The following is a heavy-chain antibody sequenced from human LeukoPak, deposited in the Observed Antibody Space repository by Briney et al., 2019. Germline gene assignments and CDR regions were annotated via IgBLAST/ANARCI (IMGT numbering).Heavy chain of an antibody. Sequence: SETLSLTCTVSGGSISSSSYYWGWIRQPPGKGLEWIGSIYYSGSTYYNPSLKSRVTISVDTSKNQFSLKLSSVTAADTAVYYCARHRGPRYSSSSRNVPFDYWGQGTLVPSPQ. J-gene: IGHJ4*02. CDR1: GGSISSSSYY. CDR2: IYYSGST. D-gene: IGHD6-6*01. CDR3: ARHRGPRYSSSSRNVPFDY. V-gene: IGHV4-39*01.